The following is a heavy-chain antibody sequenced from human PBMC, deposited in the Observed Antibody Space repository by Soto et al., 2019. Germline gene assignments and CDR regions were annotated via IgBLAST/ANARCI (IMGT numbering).Heavy chain of an antibody. J-gene: IGHJ5*02. CDR2: FDPDEAET. CDR1: GYTLNEVA. D-gene: IGHD4-17*01. V-gene: IGHV1-24*01. Sequence: QVQLVQSVAEVKKPGASVNVSCKVSGYTLNEVAMHWVRQAPGKGLEWLGGFDPDEAETIYAQHFQGRVTMTEDTSTDTVYMELSSLRSDVTALYFCTTYHGDYNFDHWGQGTLVTVSS. CDR3: TTYHGDYNFDH.